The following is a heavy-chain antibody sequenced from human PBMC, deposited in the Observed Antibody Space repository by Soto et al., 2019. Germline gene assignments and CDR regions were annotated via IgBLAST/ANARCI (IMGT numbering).Heavy chain of an antibody. D-gene: IGHD2-2*02. J-gene: IGHJ6*02. Sequence: GGSLRLSCVGSGFTFSTYSINWVRQTPGKGLEWVSSISSRSDIYYADSVKGRFTISRDNAKNSVSLQMNSLRAEDTAVYYCAREYTAWPLAYGLDVWGQGTTVTVSS. V-gene: IGHV3-21*01. CDR2: ISSRSDI. CDR1: GFTFSTYS. CDR3: AREYTAWPLAYGLDV.